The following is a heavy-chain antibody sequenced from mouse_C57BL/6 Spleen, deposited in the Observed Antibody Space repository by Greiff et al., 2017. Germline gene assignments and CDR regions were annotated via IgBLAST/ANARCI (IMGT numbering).Heavy chain of an antibody. CDR2: FHPNSGST. J-gene: IGHJ4*01. Sequence: VQLQQSGAELVKPGASVKLSCKASGYTFTSYWMHWVKQRPGQGLEWIGMFHPNSGSTNYNEKFKSKATQTVDKSSSTAYMQLSSLTSGDSAVYYCAREGGNYVDYALDYWGQGTSVTVSS. CDR1: GYTFTSYW. V-gene: IGHV1-64*01. D-gene: IGHD2-1*01. CDR3: AREGGNYVDYALDY.